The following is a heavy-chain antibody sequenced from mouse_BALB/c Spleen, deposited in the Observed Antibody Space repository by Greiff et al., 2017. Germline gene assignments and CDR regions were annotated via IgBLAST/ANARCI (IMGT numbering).Heavy chain of an antibody. D-gene: IGHD1-1*02. CDR2: IYPGDGDT. CDR1: GYAFSSYW. J-gene: IGHJ4*01. Sequence: QVQLQQSGAELVRPGSSVKISCKASGYAFSSYWMNWVKQRPGQGLEWIGQIYPGDGDTNYNGKFKGKATLTADKSSSTAYMQLSSPTSEDSAVYYCTRGGGNYDAMDYWGQGTSVTVSS. CDR3: TRGGGNYDAMDY. V-gene: IGHV1-80*01.